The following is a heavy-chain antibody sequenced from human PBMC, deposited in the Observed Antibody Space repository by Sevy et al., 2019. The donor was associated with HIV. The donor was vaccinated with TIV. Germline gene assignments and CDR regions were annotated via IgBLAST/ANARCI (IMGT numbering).Heavy chain of an antibody. V-gene: IGHV4-59*08. D-gene: IGHD1-26*01. Sequence: SETLSLTCTVSGGSITSLYWNWIRQPPGKGLEWIANIYYNGHINYNPSLKSRVTLSLDSSKNQFSLRLSSVTAADMAMYYCAGENAWGRGYSWGQGTLVTVSS. CDR3: AGENAWGRGYS. CDR2: IYYNGHI. J-gene: IGHJ4*02. CDR1: GGSITSLY.